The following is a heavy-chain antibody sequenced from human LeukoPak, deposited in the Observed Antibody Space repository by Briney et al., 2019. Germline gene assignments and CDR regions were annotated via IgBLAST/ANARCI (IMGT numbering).Heavy chain of an antibody. V-gene: IGHV1-69*04. CDR3: ARDPPRYCSSTSCYADY. CDR2: IIPILGIA. J-gene: IGHJ4*02. CDR1: GGTFSSYT. D-gene: IGHD2-2*01. Sequence: ASVKVSCKASGGTFSSYTISWVRQAPGQGLEWMGRIIPILGIANYAQKFQGRVTITADKSTSTAYMELSSLRSEDTAVYYCARDPPRYCSSTSCYADYWGQGTLVTVSS.